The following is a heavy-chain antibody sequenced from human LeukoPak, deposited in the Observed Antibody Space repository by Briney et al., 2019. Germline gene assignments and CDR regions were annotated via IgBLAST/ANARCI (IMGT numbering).Heavy chain of an antibody. V-gene: IGHV3-48*03. Sequence: QPGGSLSLSCVISGFTFTSYDFNWVRQAPGKGLEWVSYISNGGGTIYYADSVKGRFTISRDNAKNSVFLQMNTLRAEDTAVYYCVRDSYMFGSDYWGQGTLVTVSS. J-gene: IGHJ4*02. CDR2: ISNGGGTI. CDR1: GFTFTSYD. D-gene: IGHD3-10*02. CDR3: VRDSYMFGSDY.